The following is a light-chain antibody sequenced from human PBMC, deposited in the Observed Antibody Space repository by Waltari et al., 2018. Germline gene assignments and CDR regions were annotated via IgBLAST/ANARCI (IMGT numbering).Light chain of an antibody. CDR2: ETY. Sequence: QSVLTQPPSVSATPGQKVTISCSGSSSNIGNEYVYWYQKLPGTAPKRIVYETYQSPAGIPDRFSGSKSGTSATLGITGLQTGDEAHYYCGAWDPSLTAFVFGTGTEVTVL. J-gene: IGLJ1*01. V-gene: IGLV1-51*01. CDR3: GAWDPSLTAFV. CDR1: SSNIGNEY.